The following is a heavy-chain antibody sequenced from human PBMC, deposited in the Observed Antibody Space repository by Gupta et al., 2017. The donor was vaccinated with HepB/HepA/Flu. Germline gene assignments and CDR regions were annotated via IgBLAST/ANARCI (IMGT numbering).Heavy chain of an antibody. CDR3: TATEGWGDI. CDR1: GLNFTDSW. CDR2: IKSKVDGGTI. J-gene: IGHJ3*02. D-gene: IGHD6-19*01. V-gene: IGHV3-15*02. Sequence: EVQLVESGGALVKPGGSLTLSCVDSGLNFTDSWMSWVRQAPGKGREWVARIKSKVDGGTINYAAPVKGRFTISRDDGKNTLYLEMNSLKAEDTALYYCTATEGWGDIWGQGTMVTVSS.